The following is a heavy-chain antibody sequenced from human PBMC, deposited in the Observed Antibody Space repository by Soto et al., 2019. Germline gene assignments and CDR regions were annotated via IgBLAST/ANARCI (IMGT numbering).Heavy chain of an antibody. D-gene: IGHD3-3*01. J-gene: IGHJ5*01. CDR1: GCSISSYY. CDR2: IYYSGST. Sequence: SETLSLTCTVCGCSISSYYWSWIRQPPGKGLEWIGYIYYSGSTNYNPSLKSRVTISVDTSKNQFSLKLSSVTAADTAVYYCARAVGAGDFWSGYYSRTFGSCGMETLFTLDS. V-gene: IGHV4-59*01. CDR3: ARAVGAGDFWSGYYSRTFGSCGMETLFTLDS.